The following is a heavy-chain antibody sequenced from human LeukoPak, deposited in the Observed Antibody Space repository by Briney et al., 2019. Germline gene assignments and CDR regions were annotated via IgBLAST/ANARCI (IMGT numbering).Heavy chain of an antibody. V-gene: IGHV3-66*01. J-gene: IGHJ4*02. CDR2: IYSGGST. CDR1: GFTFDDYG. CDR3: ARDGGRREDY. Sequence: GGSLRLSCAASGFTFDDYGMSWVRQAPGKGLEWVSFIYSGGSTYYADSVKGRFTISRDNSKNTLYLQMNSLRAEDTAVYYCARDGGRREDYWGQGALVTVSS. D-gene: IGHD2-15*01.